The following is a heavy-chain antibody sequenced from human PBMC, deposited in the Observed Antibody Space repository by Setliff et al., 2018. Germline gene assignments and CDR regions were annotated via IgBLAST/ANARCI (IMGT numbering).Heavy chain of an antibody. CDR3: AISTIFGVVSPTPDAFDI. V-gene: IGHV1-69*08. J-gene: IGHJ3*02. CDR2: IIPIFGTA. Sequence: SVKVSCKASGGSFSIYTISWVRQAPGQGLEWMGRIIPIFGTANYAQNFQGRVTITADKSTSTAYMALSSLRSEDTAVYYCAISTIFGVVSPTPDAFDIWGQGTMVTVSS. CDR1: GGSFSIYT. D-gene: IGHD3-3*01.